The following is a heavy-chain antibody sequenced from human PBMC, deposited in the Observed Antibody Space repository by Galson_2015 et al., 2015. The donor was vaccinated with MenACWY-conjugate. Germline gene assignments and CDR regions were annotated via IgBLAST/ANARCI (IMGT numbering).Heavy chain of an antibody. Sequence: QSGAEVTKPGESLKISCTVSGSTISNYWIAWVRQMPGKGLDYMGIIHLVDSDTRYRPSFQGQVTISADKSISTAYLQWNSLKASDTAVYYCAKDSGRDWFGLWDSWGQGALVTVSS. CDR1: GSTISNYW. J-gene: IGHJ4*02. CDR2: IHLVDSDT. D-gene: IGHD2-21*02. V-gene: IGHV5-51*01. CDR3: AKDSGRDWFGLWDS.